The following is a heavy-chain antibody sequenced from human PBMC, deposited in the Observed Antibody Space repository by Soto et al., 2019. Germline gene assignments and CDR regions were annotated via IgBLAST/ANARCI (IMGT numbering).Heavy chain of an antibody. CDR1: GGSISSYY. V-gene: IGHV4-59*01. CDR3: ARDFSKTNWFDP. CDR2: IYYSGST. J-gene: IGHJ5*02. Sequence: SETLSLTCTVSGGSISSYYWSWIRQPPGKGLEWIGYIYYSGSTNYNPSLKSRVTISVDTSKNQFSLKLSSVTAADTAVYYCARDFSKTNWFDPWGQGTLVTVSS.